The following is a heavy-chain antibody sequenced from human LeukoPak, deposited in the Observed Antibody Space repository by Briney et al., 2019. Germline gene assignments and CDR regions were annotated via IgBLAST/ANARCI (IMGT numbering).Heavy chain of an antibody. CDR1: GFTFSSYA. Sequence: GGSLRLSCAASGFTFSSYAMSRVRQAPGKGLEWVSSISGNGGSTYYADSVKGRFTISRDNSKSTLYLQMNSLRAEDTAVYYCAKVMGGDHPESAFDIWGQGTMVTVSS. CDR3: AKVMGGDHPESAFDI. D-gene: IGHD2-21*02. CDR2: ISGNGGST. J-gene: IGHJ3*02. V-gene: IGHV3-23*01.